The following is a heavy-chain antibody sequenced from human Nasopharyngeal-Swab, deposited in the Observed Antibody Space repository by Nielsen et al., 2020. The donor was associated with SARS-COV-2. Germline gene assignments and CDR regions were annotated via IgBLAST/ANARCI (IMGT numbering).Heavy chain of an antibody. Sequence: GESLKISCAASGFTVSSNYMSWVRQAPGKGLEWVSVIYSGGSTYYADSVKGRFTISRDNSKNTLYLQMNSLKTEDTAVYYCTTDYYGSYYFDYWGQGTLVTVSS. CDR3: TTDYYGSYYFDY. D-gene: IGHD1-26*01. J-gene: IGHJ4*02. CDR2: IYSGGST. CDR1: GFTVSSNY. V-gene: IGHV3-53*01.